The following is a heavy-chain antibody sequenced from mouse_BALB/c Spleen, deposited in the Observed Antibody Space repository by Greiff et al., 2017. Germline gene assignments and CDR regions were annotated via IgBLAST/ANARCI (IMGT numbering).Heavy chain of an antibody. D-gene: IGHD1-1*01. CDR1: GYSITSGYY. J-gene: IGHJ3*01. Sequence: EVKLQESGPGLVKPSQSLSLTCSVTGYSITSGYYWNWIRQFPGNKLEWMGYISYDGSNNYNPSLKNRISITRDTSKNQFFLKLNSVTTEDTATYYCARDYYGSSPPWFAYGGQGTLVTVSA. V-gene: IGHV3-6*02. CDR2: ISYDGSN. CDR3: ARDYYGSSPPWFAY.